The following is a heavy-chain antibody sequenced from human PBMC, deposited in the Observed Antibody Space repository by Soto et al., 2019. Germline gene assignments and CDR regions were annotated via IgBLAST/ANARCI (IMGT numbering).Heavy chain of an antibody. CDR1: GVTFSGST. J-gene: IGHJ4*02. Sequence: GGSLRLSCAASGVTFSGSTIHWVRQTSGKGLEGVCRIRSKAHSYATTYAASLKGSFTSSRDDSKNTAYLQMNSLKTEDAAMYYCTSTADGYDFDYWGEGTLVTV. CDR2: IRSKAHSYAT. D-gene: IGHD5-12*01. V-gene: IGHV3-73*01. CDR3: TSTADGYDFDY.